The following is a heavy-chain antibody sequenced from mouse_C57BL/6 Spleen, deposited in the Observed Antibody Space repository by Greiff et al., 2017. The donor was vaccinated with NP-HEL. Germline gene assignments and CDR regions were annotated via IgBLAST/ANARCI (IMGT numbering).Heavy chain of an antibody. Sequence: EVKLQESGAELVRPGASVKLSCTASGFNIKDDYMHWVKQRPEQGLEWIGWIDPENGDTEYASKFQGKATITADTSSNTAYLQLSSLTSEDTAVYYCTTGGSRAFAYWGQGTLVTVSA. CDR3: TTGGSRAFAY. CDR2: IDPENGDT. J-gene: IGHJ3*01. V-gene: IGHV14-4*01. CDR1: GFNIKDDY. D-gene: IGHD1-1*01.